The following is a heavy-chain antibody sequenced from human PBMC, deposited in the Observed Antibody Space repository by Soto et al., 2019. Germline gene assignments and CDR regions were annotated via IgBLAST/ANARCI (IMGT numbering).Heavy chain of an antibody. V-gene: IGHV3-23*01. D-gene: IGHD2-2*01. CDR1: GFTFSSYA. J-gene: IGHJ6*02. CDR3: AKYVVPAARSYYGMDV. Sequence: EVQLLESGGGLVQPGGSLRLSCAASGFTFSSYAMSWVRQAPGKGLEWVSAISGSGGSTYYADSVRGRFTISRDNSKNTLYLQMNSLRAEDTAVYYGAKYVVPAARSYYGMDVWGQGTTVTVSS. CDR2: ISGSGGST.